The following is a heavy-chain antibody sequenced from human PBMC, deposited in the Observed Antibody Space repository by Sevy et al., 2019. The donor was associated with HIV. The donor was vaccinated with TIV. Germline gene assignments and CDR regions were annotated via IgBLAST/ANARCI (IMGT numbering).Heavy chain of an antibody. CDR2: ISSSSSYI. J-gene: IGHJ3*02. V-gene: IGHV3-21*01. D-gene: IGHD6-13*01. CDR1: GFTFNKYS. CDR3: ARDRLNIAAAGPRGAFDI. Sequence: GGSLRLSCAASGFTFNKYSMNWVRQAPGKGLEWVSSISSSSSYIYYADSVKGRFTISRDNAKNSLYLQMNSLRAEDTALYSGARDRLNIAAAGPRGAFDIWGQGTMVTVSS.